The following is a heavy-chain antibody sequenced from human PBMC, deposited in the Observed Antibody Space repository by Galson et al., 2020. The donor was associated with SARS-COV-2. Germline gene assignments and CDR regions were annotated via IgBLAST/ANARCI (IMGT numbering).Heavy chain of an antibody. CDR2: IKEDGSEK. J-gene: IGHJ6*02. CDR3: GRDLGHSYVINV. Sequence: GGSLRLSCSASGFIFKYYWMSWVRQAPGKGLEWVGNIKEDGSEKYYVDSVKGRFTISRDNAKNALYLQMNSLRVEDTAVYFCGRDLGHSYVINVWGQGTTVTVSS. CDR1: GFIFKYYW. D-gene: IGHD3-16*01. V-gene: IGHV3-7*01.